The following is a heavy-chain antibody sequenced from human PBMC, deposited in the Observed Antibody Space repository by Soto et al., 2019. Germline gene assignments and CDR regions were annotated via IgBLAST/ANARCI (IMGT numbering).Heavy chain of an antibody. CDR2: IYYSGST. J-gene: IGHJ4*02. CDR3: ARESSSSCHDY. D-gene: IGHD6-13*01. CDR1: GGSISSGGYY. Sequence: SETLSLTCTVSGGSISSGGYYWSWIRQHPGKGLEWIGYIYYSGSTYYNPSLKSRVTISVDTSKNQFPLKLSSVTAADTAVYYCARESSSSCHDYWGQGTLVTVSS. V-gene: IGHV4-31*03.